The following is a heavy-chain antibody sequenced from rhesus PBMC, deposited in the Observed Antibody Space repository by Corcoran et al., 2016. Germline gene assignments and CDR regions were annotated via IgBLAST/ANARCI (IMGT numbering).Heavy chain of an antibody. V-gene: IGHV3S5*01. J-gene: IGHJ4*01. D-gene: IGHD6-25*01. CDR2: INSGGGST. CDR1: GFTFSSYG. CDR3: AKVGYSGSWGD. Sequence: EVQLVETGGGLVQPGGSLKLSCAASGFTFSSYGISWVRQAPGKGLEWVSAINSGGGSTYYADSVKGRFTISRDNSKNTLSLQMNSLRAEDTAVYYCAKVGYSGSWGDWGQGVLVTVSS.